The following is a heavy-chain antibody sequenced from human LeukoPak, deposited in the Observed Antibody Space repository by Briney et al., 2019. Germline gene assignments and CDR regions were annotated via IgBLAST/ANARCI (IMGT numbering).Heavy chain of an antibody. Sequence: PSETLSLTCTVSGGSISSYYWSWIRQPAGKGLEWIGRIYTSGSTNYNPSLKSRVTMSVDTSKNQFSLKLSSVTAADTAVYYCAKGGLSGYSPRYYYYGMDVWGQGTTVTVSS. D-gene: IGHD3-3*01. J-gene: IGHJ6*02. CDR1: GGSISSYY. CDR2: IYTSGST. CDR3: AKGGLSGYSPRYYYYGMDV. V-gene: IGHV4-4*07.